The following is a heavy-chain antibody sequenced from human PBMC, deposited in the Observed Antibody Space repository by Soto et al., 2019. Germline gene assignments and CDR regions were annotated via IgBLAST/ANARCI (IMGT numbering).Heavy chain of an antibody. V-gene: IGHV3-23*01. Sequence: GGSLRLSCAASGFTFSSYAMNWVRQAPGKGLEWVSTISDTGGGTFYAGSVKGRFTISRDNSKNTLYLQMHRLRADDSAIYFCAVGRHKTSGSNTWFDPWGRGTQVTVSS. J-gene: IGHJ5*02. CDR3: AVGRHKTSGSNTWFDP. CDR1: GFTFSSYA. D-gene: IGHD3-22*01. CDR2: ISDTGGGT.